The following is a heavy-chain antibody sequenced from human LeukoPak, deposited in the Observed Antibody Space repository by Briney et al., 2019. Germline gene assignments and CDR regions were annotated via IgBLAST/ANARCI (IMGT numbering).Heavy chain of an antibody. D-gene: IGHD2/OR15-2a*01. CDR3: ACTNTFDV. J-gene: IGHJ6*04. CDR2: IYQDGCNK. Sequence: GGSLELFFSSLGINLWHYWNNLGPPAPGKGPEVVANIYQDGCNKHYVDSVKGRFTISRDNAIDSLYLQMNNLRAEDTAVYYCACTNTFDVWGKGATVTVFS. CDR1: INLWHYW. V-gene: IGHV3-7*03.